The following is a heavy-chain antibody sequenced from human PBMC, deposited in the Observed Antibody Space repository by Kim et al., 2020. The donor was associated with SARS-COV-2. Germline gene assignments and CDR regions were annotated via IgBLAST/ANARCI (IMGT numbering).Heavy chain of an antibody. D-gene: IGHD1-1*01. J-gene: IGHJ3*02. Sequence: DSVKGRLHISRDNSKTPVYLQMNSLRAEDTAVYYCAKGGGTWAFDAFDIWGQGTMVTVSS. CDR3: AKGGGTWAFDAFDI. V-gene: IGHV3-23*01.